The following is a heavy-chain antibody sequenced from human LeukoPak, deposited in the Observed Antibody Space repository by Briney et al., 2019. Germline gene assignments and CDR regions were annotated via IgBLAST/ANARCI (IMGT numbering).Heavy chain of an antibody. D-gene: IGHD6-25*01. CDR1: GFPFGNFW. CDR3: ATDVTGSEDR. Sequence: GGSLRLSCVVSGFPFGNFWMHWVRQVPGKGLVWVARMDTAGRTTDYADSVKGRFTISRDNARNTLYLQMRSLRADDTALYYCATDVTGSEDRWGQGTLVTVSS. J-gene: IGHJ5*02. CDR2: MDTAGRTT. V-gene: IGHV3-74*01.